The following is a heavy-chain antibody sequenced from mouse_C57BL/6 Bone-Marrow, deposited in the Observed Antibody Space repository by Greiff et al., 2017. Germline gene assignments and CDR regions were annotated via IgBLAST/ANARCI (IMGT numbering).Heavy chain of an antibody. D-gene: IGHD1-1*01. CDR2: LSPSAGST. Sequence: VQLQQSGPELVKPGASVKLSCKASGYTFTRYDINWVQQRPGQGLGWIGWLSPSAGSTKYNEKFQGKSTLTVDTSSSTAYMELHSLTSEDCAVYFCSRLEFDGSSGDWYFDGWGTGATVTVSA. CDR1: GYTFTRYD. V-gene: IGHV1-85*01. CDR3: SRLEFDGSSGDWYFDG. J-gene: IGHJ1*03.